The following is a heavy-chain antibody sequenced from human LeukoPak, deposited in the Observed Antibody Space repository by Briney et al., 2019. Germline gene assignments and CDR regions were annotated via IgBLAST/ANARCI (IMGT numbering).Heavy chain of an antibody. CDR2: ISGSGGST. D-gene: IGHD3-22*01. CDR1: GFTFSSYA. J-gene: IGHJ4*02. CDR3: AKDADGISSGPSYYFDY. V-gene: IGHV3-23*01. Sequence: QPGGSLRLSCAASGFTFSSYAMSWVRQAPGKGLEWVSAISGSGGSTYYADSVKGRFTISRDNSKNTLYLQMNSLRAEDTAVYYCAKDADGISSGPSYYFDYWAREPWSPSPQ.